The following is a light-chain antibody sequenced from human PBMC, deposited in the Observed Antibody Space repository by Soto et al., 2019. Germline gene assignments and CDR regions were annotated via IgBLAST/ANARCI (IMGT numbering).Light chain of an antibody. J-gene: IGKJ1*01. CDR2: GAS. Sequence: EIVMTQSPATLSVSPGERATLSCRASQSVSSNLAWYQQKPDQAPRLLIYGASTRATGIPARFSGSGSGTEFSLTISSLQSEDFAVYYWQQYNNRPPMAFGQGTKVEIK. CDR1: QSVSSN. CDR3: QQYNNRPPMA. V-gene: IGKV3-15*01.